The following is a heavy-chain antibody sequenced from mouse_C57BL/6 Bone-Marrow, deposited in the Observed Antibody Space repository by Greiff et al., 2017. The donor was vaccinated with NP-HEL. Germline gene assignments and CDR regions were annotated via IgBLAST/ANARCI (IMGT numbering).Heavy chain of an antibody. J-gene: IGHJ3*01. D-gene: IGHD2-2*01. CDR1: GFNIKDDY. CDR2: IDPENGDT. Sequence: VQLKQSGAELVRPGASVKLSCTASGFNIKDDYMPWVKQRPEQGLEWIGWIDPENGDTEYASKFQGKATITADTSSNTAYLQLSSLTSEDTAVYYCTTLGLLWLRVPWFAYWGQGTLVTVSA. CDR3: TTLGLLWLRVPWFAY. V-gene: IGHV14-4*01.